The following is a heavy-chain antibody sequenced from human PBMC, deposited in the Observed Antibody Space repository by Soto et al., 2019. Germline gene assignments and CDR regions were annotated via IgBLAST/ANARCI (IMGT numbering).Heavy chain of an antibody. V-gene: IGHV4-30-4*01. CDR1: GGSISSGDYY. Sequence: PSETLSLTCTVSGGSISSGDYYWSWIRQPPGKGLEWIGYIYYSGSTYYNPSLKSRVTISVGTSKNQFSLKLSSVTAADTAVYYCARDLDYYDSSGPRYDAFDIWGQVTMVTVSS. CDR3: ARDLDYYDSSGPRYDAFDI. D-gene: IGHD3-22*01. CDR2: IYYSGST. J-gene: IGHJ3*02.